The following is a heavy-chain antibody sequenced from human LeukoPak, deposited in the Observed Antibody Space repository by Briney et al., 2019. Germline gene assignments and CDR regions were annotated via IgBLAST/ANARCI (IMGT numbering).Heavy chain of an antibody. D-gene: IGHD6-13*01. CDR3: ARGRGAAAGTEYYYYGMDV. V-gene: IGHV4-59*01. J-gene: IGHJ6*02. CDR2: IYYSGST. Sequence: PSETLSLACTVSGGSISSYYWSWIRQPPGKGLEWIGYIYYSGSTNYNPSLKSRVTISVDTSKNQFSLKLSSVTAADTAVYYCARGRGAAAGTEYYYYGMDVWGQGTTVTVSS. CDR1: GGSISSYY.